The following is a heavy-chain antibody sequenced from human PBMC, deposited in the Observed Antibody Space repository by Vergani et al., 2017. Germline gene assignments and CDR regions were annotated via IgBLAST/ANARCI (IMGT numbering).Heavy chain of an antibody. D-gene: IGHD6-13*01. Sequence: QVQLQESGPGLVKPSETLSLTCTVSGGSISSYYWSWIRQPPGKGLEWIGYIYYSGSTNYNPSLKSRVTISVNTSKNQFSLNLSSVTAADTAGYYCARSGTRDSSWYYYYDGMDVWGQGTTVTVSS. J-gene: IGHJ6*02. CDR2: IYYSGST. CDR3: ARSGTRDSSWYYYYDGMDV. CDR1: GGSISSYY. V-gene: IGHV4-59*01.